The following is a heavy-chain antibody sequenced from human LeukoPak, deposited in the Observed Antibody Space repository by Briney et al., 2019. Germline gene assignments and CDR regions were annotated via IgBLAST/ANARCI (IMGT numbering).Heavy chain of an antibody. CDR1: GFTFSSYG. J-gene: IGHJ4*02. V-gene: IGHV3-23*01. Sequence: GGSLRLSCAASGFTFSSYGMNWVRQAPGKGVEWVSSISASGVMTYYADSVKGRFTVSRDTSKNSLYLQMSSLTAADTAVYYCAKDRSIGTYYTFDHWGQGTLVTVSS. CDR3: AKDRSIGTYYTFDH. CDR2: ISASGVMT. D-gene: IGHD1-26*01.